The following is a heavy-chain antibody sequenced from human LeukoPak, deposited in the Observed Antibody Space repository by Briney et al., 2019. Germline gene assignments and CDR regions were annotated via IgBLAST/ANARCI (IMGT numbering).Heavy chain of an antibody. D-gene: IGHD2-21*02. CDR3: ASFRPDIVVVTAIGDGFDY. J-gene: IGHJ4*02. CDR2: IYYSGST. CDR1: GGSISSSSYY. V-gene: IGHV4-39*07. Sequence: SETLSLTCTVSGGSISSSSYYWGWIRQPPGKGLEWIGSIYYSGSTYYNPSLKSRVTISVDTSKNQFSLKLSSVTAADTAVYYCASFRPDIVVVTAIGDGFDYWGQGTLVTVSS.